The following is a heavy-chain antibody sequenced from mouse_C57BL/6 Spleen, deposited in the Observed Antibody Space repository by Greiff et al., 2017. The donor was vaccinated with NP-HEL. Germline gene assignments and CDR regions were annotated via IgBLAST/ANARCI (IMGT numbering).Heavy chain of an antibody. CDR1: GFTFSDYG. D-gene: IGHD4-1*01. J-gene: IGHJ4*01. CDR3: ARRLGLDYAMDY. CDR2: ISSGSSTI. V-gene: IGHV5-17*01. Sequence: EVKLMESGGGLVKPGGSLKLSCAASGFTFSDYGMHWVRQAPEKGLEWVAYISSGSSTIYYADTVKGRFTISRDNAKNTLFLQMTSLRSEDTAMYYCARRLGLDYAMDYWGQGTSVTVSS.